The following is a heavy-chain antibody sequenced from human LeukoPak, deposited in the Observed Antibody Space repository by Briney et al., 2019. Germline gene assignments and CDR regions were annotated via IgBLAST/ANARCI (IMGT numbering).Heavy chain of an antibody. J-gene: IGHJ3*02. CDR1: GYSISSGYY. CDR3: AREKQWLLGDAFDI. CDR2: IYHSGST. D-gene: IGHD6-19*01. Sequence: NTSETLSLTCTVSGYSISSGYYWGWIRQPPGKGLEWIGSIYHSGSTYYNPSLKSRVTISVDTSKNQFSLKLSSVTAADTAVYYCAREKQWLLGDAFDIWGQGTMVTVSS. V-gene: IGHV4-38-2*02.